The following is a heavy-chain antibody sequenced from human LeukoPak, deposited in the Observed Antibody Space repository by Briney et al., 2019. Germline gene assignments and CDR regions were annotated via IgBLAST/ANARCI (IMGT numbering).Heavy chain of an antibody. Sequence: SVKVSCKASGYTFTGYYLHWVRQAPGQGLEWMGRISPNSGDTIYAQKFQGRVTMTRDTSISTAYMEMNKLESDDTAVYYCAIINVQRLGWGQGTLVTVSS. D-gene: IGHD3-10*01. J-gene: IGHJ4*02. CDR1: GYTFTGYY. CDR2: ISPNSGDT. CDR3: AIINVQRLG. V-gene: IGHV1-2*06.